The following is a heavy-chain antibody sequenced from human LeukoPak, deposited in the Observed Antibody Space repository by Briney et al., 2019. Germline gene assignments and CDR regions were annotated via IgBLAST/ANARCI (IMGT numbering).Heavy chain of an antibody. CDR2: IYYSGST. Sequence: PSETLSLTCTVSGGSISSGDYYWSWIRQPPGQGLEWIGYIYYSGSTYYNPSLKSRVTISVDTSKNQFSLKLSSVTAADTAVYYCARDSDFMTTATYFDYWGQGTLVTVSS. V-gene: IGHV4-30-4*01. D-gene: IGHD4-17*01. CDR1: GGSISSGDYY. J-gene: IGHJ4*02. CDR3: ARDSDFMTTATYFDY.